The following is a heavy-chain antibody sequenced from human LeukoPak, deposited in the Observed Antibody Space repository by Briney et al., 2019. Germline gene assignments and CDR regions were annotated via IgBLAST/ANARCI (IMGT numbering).Heavy chain of an antibody. Sequence: GGSLRLSCAASGFTFSSYGKHWVRQAPGKGLEWVAVISYDGSNKYYADSVKGRFTISRDNSKNTVYLQMNSLRAEDTAVYYCAKAYSSDWYPTFDYWGQGILVTVSS. CDR3: AKAYSSDWYPTFDY. D-gene: IGHD6-19*01. V-gene: IGHV3-30*18. CDR1: GFTFSSYG. J-gene: IGHJ4*02. CDR2: ISYDGSNK.